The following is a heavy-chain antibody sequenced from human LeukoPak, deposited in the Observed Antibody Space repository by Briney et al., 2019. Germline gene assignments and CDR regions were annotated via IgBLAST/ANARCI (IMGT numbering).Heavy chain of an antibody. CDR2: ISGSGGGT. D-gene: IGHD3-10*01. J-gene: IGHJ4*02. CDR1: GFTFGTYA. V-gene: IGHV3-23*01. Sequence: GGSLRLSCVASGFTFGTYAMNWVRQAPGKGLEWVSGISGSGGGTYYGDSVKGRFTISRDNSKNTVYLQMDNLRADDTAAYYCAKGGGSGSYYIFDFRGQGTLVTVSS. CDR3: AKGGGSGSYYIFDF.